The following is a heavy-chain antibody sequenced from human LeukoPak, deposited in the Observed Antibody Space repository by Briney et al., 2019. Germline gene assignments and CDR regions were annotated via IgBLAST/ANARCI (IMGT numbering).Heavy chain of an antibody. J-gene: IGHJ6*03. V-gene: IGHV3-21*01. CDR2: ISSSSSYI. CDR1: GFTFSSYS. D-gene: IGHD3-9*01. Sequence: GGSLRLSCAASGFTFSSYSMNWVRQAPGKGLEWVSSISSSSSYIYYADSVKGRFTISRDNAKNSLYLQMNSLRAEDTAVYYCARGDIIGYYYYYMDVWGKGTTVTISS. CDR3: ARGDIIGYYYYYMDV.